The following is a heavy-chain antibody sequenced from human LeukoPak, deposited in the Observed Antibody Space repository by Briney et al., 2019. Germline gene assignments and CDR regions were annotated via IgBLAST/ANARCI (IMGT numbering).Heavy chain of an antibody. J-gene: IGHJ4*02. Sequence: ASVKVSRKDSGYTFTDYSMHWVRQAPGQRGEWMGWINPNSGGTNYAQKFQGRVTMTRDTSISTTYMELSRLRSDDTAVYYCARDARYSSSWHTDYFDCWGQGTLVTVSS. CDR3: ARDARYSSSWHTDYFDC. V-gene: IGHV1-2*02. D-gene: IGHD6-13*01. CDR1: GYTFTDYS. CDR2: INPNSGGT.